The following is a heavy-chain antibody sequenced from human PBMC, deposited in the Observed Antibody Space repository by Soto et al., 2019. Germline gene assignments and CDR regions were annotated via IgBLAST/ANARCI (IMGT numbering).Heavy chain of an antibody. CDR2: ILPIFNTA. D-gene: IGHD5-18*01. J-gene: IGHJ4*01. Sequence: QVQLVQSGTVEKKPGSSMQVSCKASGGTFSSNAISWVRQAPGQGLEWMGGILPIFNTANYAQSFQGRVTITADESTSTSYMELTSLKSEDTAIYYCATGCRGYSSSDPRFYFEYWGHGTLVTVSS. CDR1: GGTFSSNA. V-gene: IGHV1-69*01. CDR3: ATGCRGYSSSDPRFYFEY.